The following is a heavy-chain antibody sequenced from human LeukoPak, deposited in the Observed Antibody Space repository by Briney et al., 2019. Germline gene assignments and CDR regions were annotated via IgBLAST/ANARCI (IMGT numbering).Heavy chain of an antibody. CDR2: IYSGGST. CDR3: ARADMAFFDY. Sequence: PGGSLRLSCAASGFTVSRSYMTWVRQAPGKGLEWISVIYSGGSTYYADSVKGRFTISRDNSKNMMYLQMNRLRADDTAVYYCARADMAFFDYWGQGTLVTVSS. D-gene: IGHD5-24*01. V-gene: IGHV3-53*01. J-gene: IGHJ4*02. CDR1: GFTVSRSY.